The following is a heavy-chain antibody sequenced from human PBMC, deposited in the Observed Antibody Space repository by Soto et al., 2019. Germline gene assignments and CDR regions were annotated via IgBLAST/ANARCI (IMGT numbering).Heavy chain of an antibody. CDR2: IYYSGST. D-gene: IGHD2-2*02. CDR1: GGSIGSGGYY. V-gene: IGHV4-31*03. CDR3: ARDLVSGGYCSSTSCYTPYNWFDP. J-gene: IGHJ5*02. Sequence: PSETLSLTCTVSGGSIGSGGYYWSWIRQHPGKGLEWIGYIYYSGSTYYNPSLKSRVTISVDTSKNQFSLKLSSVTAADTAVYYCARDLVSGGYCSSTSCYTPYNWFDPWGQGTLVTVSS.